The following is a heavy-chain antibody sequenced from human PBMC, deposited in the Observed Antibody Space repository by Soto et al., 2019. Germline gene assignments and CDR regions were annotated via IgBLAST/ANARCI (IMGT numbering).Heavy chain of an antibody. V-gene: IGHV4-30-4*01. CDR3: ARGKIVVVISGAFDI. J-gene: IGHJ3*02. CDR1: GGSIISGDYY. Sequence: SETLSLTCTVSGGSIISGDYYFICIRQPPWKGLELIGYIYYSGSTYYNPSLKSRVTISVDTSKNQFSLKLSSVTAADTAVYYCARGKIVVVISGAFDIWGQGTMVTVSS. D-gene: IGHD3-22*01. CDR2: IYYSGST.